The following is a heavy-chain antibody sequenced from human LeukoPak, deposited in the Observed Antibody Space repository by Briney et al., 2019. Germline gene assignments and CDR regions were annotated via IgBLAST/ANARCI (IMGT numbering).Heavy chain of an antibody. V-gene: IGHV3-7*01. CDR1: EFTFSNYW. D-gene: IGHD5-24*01. J-gene: IGHJ3*02. CDR3: GRDKEEMSRAPYGFRI. CDR2: INQYGSEK. Sequence: PGGSLRLSCAASEFTFSNYWMTWVRQAPGKGLEWVANINQYGSEKYYVDSVKGRFTISRDNAKKSLYLQMDRLRGEDTAVYFCGRDKEEMSRAPYGFRIWGQGTMVTVSS.